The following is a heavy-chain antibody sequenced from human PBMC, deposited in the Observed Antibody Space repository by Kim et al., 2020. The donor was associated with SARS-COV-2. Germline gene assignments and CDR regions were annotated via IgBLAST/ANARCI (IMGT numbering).Heavy chain of an antibody. CDR1: GGSISSYY. CDR3: ARDNDYYDSSGSQYYFDY. CDR2: IYTSGST. D-gene: IGHD3-22*01. J-gene: IGHJ4*02. V-gene: IGHV4-4*07. Sequence: SETLSLTCTVSGGSISSYYWSWIRQPAGKGLEWIGRIYTSGSTNYNPSLKSRVTMSVDTSKNQFSLKLSSVTAADTAVYYCARDNDYYDSSGSQYYFDYWGQGTLVTVSS.